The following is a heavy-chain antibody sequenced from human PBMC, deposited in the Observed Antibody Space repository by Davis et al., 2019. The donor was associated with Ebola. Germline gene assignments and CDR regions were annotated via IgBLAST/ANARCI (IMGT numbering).Heavy chain of an antibody. CDR2: ISYDGSRR. CDR3: ARRSSQALD. J-gene: IGHJ4*02. D-gene: IGHD6-6*01. CDR1: GFTFSSFC. V-gene: IGHV3-30*12. Sequence: GGSLRLSCAASGFTFSSFCMHWVRQAPGKGLAWVAVISYDGSRRYYADSVKGRFTISRDNAKNSLYLQMNSLRAEDTAVYYCARRSSQALDWGQGTLVTVSS.